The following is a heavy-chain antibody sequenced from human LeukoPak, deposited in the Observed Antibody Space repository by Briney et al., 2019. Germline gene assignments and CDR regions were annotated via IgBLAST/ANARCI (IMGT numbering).Heavy chain of an antibody. CDR1: GYTFTSYY. CDR2: INPSGGST. Sequence: ASVKVSCKASGYTFTSYYMHWVRQAPGQGLEWMGIINPSGGSTRYAQRFQGRVTMTRDMSTSTVYMELSSLRSEDTAVYYCARERYYDSSGYLRFDPWGQGTLVTVSS. V-gene: IGHV1-46*01. J-gene: IGHJ5*02. D-gene: IGHD3-22*01. CDR3: ARERYYDSSGYLRFDP.